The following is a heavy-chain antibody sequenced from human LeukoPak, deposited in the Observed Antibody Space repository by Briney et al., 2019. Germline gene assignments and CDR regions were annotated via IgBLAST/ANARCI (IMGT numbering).Heavy chain of an antibody. CDR1: GFTFSNSA. CDR2: IKQDGSEK. J-gene: IGHJ6*03. V-gene: IGHV3-7*01. CDR3: TRVEETATTAAIIRKYSYYYYYMDV. D-gene: IGHD4-11*01. Sequence: PGGSLRLSCAASGFTFSNSAMSWVRQAPGKGLEWVANIKQDGSEKHYVDSVKGRFTISRDNAKNSLYLQMSSLRAEDTAVYYCTRVEETATTAAIIRKYSYYYYYMDVWGKGNTVTVSS.